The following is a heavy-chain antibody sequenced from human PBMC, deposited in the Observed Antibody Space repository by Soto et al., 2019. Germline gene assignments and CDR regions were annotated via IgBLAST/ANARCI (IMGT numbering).Heavy chain of an antibody. V-gene: IGHV1-69*13. CDR3: ATQDQLLSYGMDV. D-gene: IGHD2-2*01. CDR2: IIPIFGTA. J-gene: IGHJ6*02. Sequence: SVKVSCKASGYTFTSYAMHWVRQAPGQGLEWMGGIIPIFGTANYAQKFQGRVTITADESTSTAYMELSSLRSEDTAVYYCATQDQLLSYGMDVWGQGTTVTVSS. CDR1: GYTFTSYA.